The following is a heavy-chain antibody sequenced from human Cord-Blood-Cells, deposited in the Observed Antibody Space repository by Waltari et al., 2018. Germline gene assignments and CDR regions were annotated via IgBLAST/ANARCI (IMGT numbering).Heavy chain of an antibody. CDR1: GFTVGSNY. CDR3: ARTHYYYDSSGYYFDY. CDR2: IYSGGST. D-gene: IGHD3-22*01. J-gene: IGHJ4*02. V-gene: IGHV3-53*01. Sequence: EVQLVESGGGLIQPGGSLRLSCAASGFTVGSNYMSWFRQAPGKGLEWVSVIYSGGSTYYADSVKGRFTISRDNSKNTLYLQMNSLRAEDTAVYYCARTHYYYDSSGYYFDYWGQGTLVTVSS.